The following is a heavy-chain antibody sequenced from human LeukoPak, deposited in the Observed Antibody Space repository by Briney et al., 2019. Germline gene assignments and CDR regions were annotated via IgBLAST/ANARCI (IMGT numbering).Heavy chain of an antibody. CDR3: ARGTNLWFSTYYFDY. CDR1: GFTFSSYA. D-gene: IGHD3-10*01. Sequence: GRSLRLSCAASGFTFSSYAMHWVRQAPGKGLEWEAVISYDGSNKYYADSVKGRFTISRDNSKNTLYLQMNSLRAEDTAVYYCARGTNLWFSTYYFDYWGQGTLVTVSS. J-gene: IGHJ4*02. CDR2: ISYDGSNK. V-gene: IGHV3-30*04.